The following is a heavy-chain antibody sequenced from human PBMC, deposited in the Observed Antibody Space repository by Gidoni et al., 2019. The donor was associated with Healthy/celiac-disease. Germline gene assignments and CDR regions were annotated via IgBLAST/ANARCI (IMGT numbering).Heavy chain of an antibody. J-gene: IGHJ4*02. Sequence: EVQLVESGGGLVQPGGSLRLSCAASGFTFSSYEMNWVRQAPGKGLEWVSYISSSGSTIYYADSVKGRFTISRDNAKNSLYLQMNSLRAEDTAVYYCARGGSFYCGGDCYPDYWGQGTLVTVSS. CDR1: GFTFSSYE. CDR3: ARGGSFYCGGDCYPDY. V-gene: IGHV3-48*03. D-gene: IGHD2-21*02. CDR2: ISSSGSTI.